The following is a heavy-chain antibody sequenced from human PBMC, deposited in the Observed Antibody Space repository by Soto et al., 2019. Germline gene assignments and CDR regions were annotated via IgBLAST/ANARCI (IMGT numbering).Heavy chain of an antibody. J-gene: IGHJ6*02. CDR2: INPSGGST. CDR3: ESSVFRGDYYYGMDV. Sequence: GASVKVSCKASGDTFTSYYMHWVRHAPGQGLEWMGIINPSGGSTSYAQKFQGRVTMTRDTSPSTVYMELRSLRSEDTAVYYCESSVFRGDYYYGMDVWAQGTTVTVSS. V-gene: IGHV1-46*01. CDR1: GDTFTSYY. D-gene: IGHD1-26*01.